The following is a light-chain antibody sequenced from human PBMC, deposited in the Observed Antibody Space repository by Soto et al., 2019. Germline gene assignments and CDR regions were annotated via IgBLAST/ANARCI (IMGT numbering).Light chain of an antibody. CDR3: QRYNNRPLT. Sequence: EIVMTQSPATLSVSPGERATLSCRASLGIGSTLAWYQQKLGQTPRLLISGASTRATGVPARFSGSGSGTEFTLTINSRQSEDFAVYYCQRYNNRPLTVGRGTKVEIK. CDR2: GAS. CDR1: LGIGST. J-gene: IGKJ4*01. V-gene: IGKV3-15*01.